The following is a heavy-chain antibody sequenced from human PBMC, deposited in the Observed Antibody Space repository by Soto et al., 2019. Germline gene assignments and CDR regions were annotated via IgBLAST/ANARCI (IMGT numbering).Heavy chain of an antibody. J-gene: IGHJ4*03. Sequence: GPVKGSFKASGYTFTSYSIHLVRQAPRQGLEWIGWVNTDNGDAKNSQKFQGGVTVTRDTSATTAYMEVSSMRYEDKDVYYCERDQGYVVYWGLRTLVTVSS. V-gene: IGHV1-3*04. CDR1: GYTFTSYS. CDR2: VNTDNGDA. CDR3: ERDQGYVVY.